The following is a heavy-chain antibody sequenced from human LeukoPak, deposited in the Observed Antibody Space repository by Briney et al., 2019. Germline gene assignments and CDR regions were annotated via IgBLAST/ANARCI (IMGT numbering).Heavy chain of an antibody. CDR3: ARGDCSGGSCYLDY. CDR2: FNSDGNRT. D-gene: IGHD2-15*01. Sequence: GRSLRLSCAASGFTFSRYWMHWVRQAPGKGLVWVSRFNSDGNRTNYADSVKGRFTISRDNAKNTLYLQMNSLRPEDTAVYYCARGDCSGGSCYLDYWGQGTLVTVSS. V-gene: IGHV3-74*01. CDR1: GFTFSRYW. J-gene: IGHJ4*02.